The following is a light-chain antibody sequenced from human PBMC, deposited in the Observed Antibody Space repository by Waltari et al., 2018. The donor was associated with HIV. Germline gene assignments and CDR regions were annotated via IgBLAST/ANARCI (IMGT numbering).Light chain of an antibody. J-gene: IGKJ4*01. Sequence: RMTQSPSSISASAGDRVAITCRASQDISNYLAWYQQRPGKAPQVLIYSTSKLQTGVSSRFSGSGSGTDFTLTISRLQSEDSASYYCQQYHGFSVSFGGGTKVDIK. CDR2: STS. CDR3: QQYHGFSVS. V-gene: IGKV1-8*01. CDR1: QDISNY.